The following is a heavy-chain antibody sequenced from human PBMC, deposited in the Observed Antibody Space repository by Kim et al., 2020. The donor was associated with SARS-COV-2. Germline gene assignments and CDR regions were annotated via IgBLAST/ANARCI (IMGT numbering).Heavy chain of an antibody. J-gene: IGHJ5*02. Sequence: SETLSLTCAVYGGSFSGYYWSWIRQPPGKGLEWIGEINHSGSTNYNPSLKSRVTISVDTSKNQFSLKLSSVTAADTAVYYCARGGYSYGYIHRYNWFDPWGQGTLVTVSS. D-gene: IGHD5-18*01. CDR2: INHSGST. CDR3: ARGGYSYGYIHRYNWFDP. V-gene: IGHV4-34*01. CDR1: GGSFSGYY.